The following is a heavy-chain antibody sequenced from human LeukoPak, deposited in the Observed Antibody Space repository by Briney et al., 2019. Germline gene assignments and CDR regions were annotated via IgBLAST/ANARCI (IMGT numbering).Heavy chain of an antibody. CDR3: ARDLGRQWLPLGDY. CDR2: IYHSGGT. CDR1: GGSISSSNW. D-gene: IGHD6-19*01. Sequence: SGTLSLTCAVSGGSISSSNWWSWVRQPPGKGLEWIGEIYHSGGTNYNPSLKSRVTISVDKSKNQFSLKLSSVTAADTAVYYCARDLGRQWLPLGDYWGQGTLVTVSS. V-gene: IGHV4-4*02. J-gene: IGHJ4*02.